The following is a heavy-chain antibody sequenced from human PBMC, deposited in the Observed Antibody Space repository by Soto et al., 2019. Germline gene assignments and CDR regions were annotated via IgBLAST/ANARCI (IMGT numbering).Heavy chain of an antibody. CDR1: GYTFTSYG. J-gene: IGHJ3*02. Sequence: QVQLVQSGAEVKKPGASVKVSCKASGYTFTSYGISWVRQAPGQGLEWMGWISAYNGNTNYAQKLQGRVTMTTDTSTSTASMELRSLRSDDTAVYYCARADPYYPTERTAFDIWGQGTMVTVSS. V-gene: IGHV1-18*01. CDR3: ARADPYYPTERTAFDI. CDR2: ISAYNGNT. D-gene: IGHD3-10*01.